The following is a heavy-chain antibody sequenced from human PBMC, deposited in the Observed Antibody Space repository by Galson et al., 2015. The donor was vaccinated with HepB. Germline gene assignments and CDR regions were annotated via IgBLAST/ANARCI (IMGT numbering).Heavy chain of an antibody. J-gene: IGHJ4*02. D-gene: IGHD6-19*01. CDR3: ARDRHSSPMEH. Sequence: SVKVSCKASGYGFNSYFVSWVRQAPGQGLEWMGWISGYNGNTNYAQKLQDRVTMTTDKSTTTAYMELRTLTLDDTAIYYCARDRHSSPMEHWGQGTLVTVSS. V-gene: IGHV1-18*01. CDR1: GYGFNSYF. CDR2: ISGYNGNT.